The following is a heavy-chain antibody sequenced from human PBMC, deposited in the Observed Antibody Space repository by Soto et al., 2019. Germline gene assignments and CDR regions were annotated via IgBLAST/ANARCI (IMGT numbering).Heavy chain of an antibody. CDR3: ARRPDYDFWSGFDY. J-gene: IGHJ4*02. D-gene: IGHD3-3*01. CDR1: GGSISSSSYY. V-gene: IGHV4-39*01. CDR2: IYYSGST. Sequence: SETLSLTCTVSGGSISSSSYYWGWIRQPPGKGLEWIGSIYYSGSTYYNPSLKSRVTISVDTSKNQFSLKLSSVTAADTAVYYCARRPDYDFWSGFDYWGQGTLVTVSS.